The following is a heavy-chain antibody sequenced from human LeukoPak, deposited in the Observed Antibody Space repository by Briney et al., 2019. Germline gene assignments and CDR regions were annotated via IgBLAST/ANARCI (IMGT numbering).Heavy chain of an antibody. D-gene: IGHD6-19*01. J-gene: IGHJ4*02. Sequence: GGPLRLSCAASGLTFSGQWMNWVRQAPGQGLEWVANIKYDGSGEYYADSVKGRFTISRDNAKSSLHLQLNSLRAEDTAVYYCASHSRGWYFFDYWGQGTLVTVSS. CDR2: IKYDGSGE. V-gene: IGHV3-7*03. CDR3: ASHSRGWYFFDY. CDR1: GLTFSGQW.